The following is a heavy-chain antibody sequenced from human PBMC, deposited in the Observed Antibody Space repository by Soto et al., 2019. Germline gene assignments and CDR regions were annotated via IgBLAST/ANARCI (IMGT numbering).Heavy chain of an antibody. Sequence: SETLSLTCAVSGGSISSGGYSWSWIRQPPGKGLEWIGYIYHSGSTYYNPSLKSRLTIPVDTSKNQFSLKLSSVTAADTAVYYCARAVRGSYYDYWGQGTLVTVSS. D-gene: IGHD1-26*01. CDR3: ARAVRGSYYDY. V-gene: IGHV4-30-2*05. J-gene: IGHJ4*02. CDR1: GGSISSGGYS. CDR2: IYHSGST.